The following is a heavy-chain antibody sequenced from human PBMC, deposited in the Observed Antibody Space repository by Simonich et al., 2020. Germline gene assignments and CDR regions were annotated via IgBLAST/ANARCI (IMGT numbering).Heavy chain of an antibody. CDR1: GYTFTGYY. CDR3: ARSHIAAAGTGYFQH. D-gene: IGHD6-13*01. CDR2: SNPNSGGT. Sequence: QVQLVQSGAEVKKPGASVKVSCKASGYTFTGYYMHWVRQAPGQGLEWMGWSNPNSGGTNYAQKFQGRVTRTRDTSISTAYMELSRLRSDDTAVYYCARSHIAAAGTGYFQHWGQGTLVTVSS. J-gene: IGHJ1*01. V-gene: IGHV1-2*02.